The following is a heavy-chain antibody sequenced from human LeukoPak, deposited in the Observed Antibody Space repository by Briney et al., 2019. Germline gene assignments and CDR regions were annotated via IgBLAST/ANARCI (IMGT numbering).Heavy chain of an antibody. Sequence: ASVKVSCKASGGTFSSYAISWVRQAPGQGLEWMGGIIPIFGTANCAQKFQGRVTITADKSTSTAYMELSSLRSEDTAVYYCARVAAAGTPYAWFDPWGQGTLVTVSS. J-gene: IGHJ5*02. CDR2: IIPIFGTA. CDR1: GGTFSSYA. CDR3: ARVAAAGTPYAWFDP. V-gene: IGHV1-69*06. D-gene: IGHD6-13*01.